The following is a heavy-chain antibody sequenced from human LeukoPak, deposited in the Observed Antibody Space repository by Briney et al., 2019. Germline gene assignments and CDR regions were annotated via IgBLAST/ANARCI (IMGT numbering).Heavy chain of an antibody. Sequence: SETLSLTCTVSGGSISSSSYYWGWIRQPPGKGLEWIGSIYYSGSTYYNPSLKSRVTISVDTSKNQFSLKLSSVTATDTAVYYCARSLWFGELLPARFDPWGQGTLVTVSS. J-gene: IGHJ5*02. CDR2: IYYSGST. D-gene: IGHD3-10*01. CDR3: ARSLWFGELLPARFDP. CDR1: GGSISSSSYY. V-gene: IGHV4-39*07.